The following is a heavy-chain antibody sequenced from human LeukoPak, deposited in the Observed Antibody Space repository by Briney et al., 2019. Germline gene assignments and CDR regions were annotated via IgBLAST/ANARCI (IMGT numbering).Heavy chain of an antibody. V-gene: IGHV1-2*02. J-gene: IGHJ4*02. Sequence: ASVKVSCKASGYTFTGYYMHWVRQAPGQGLEWMGWINPNSGGANYAQKFQGRVTMTRDTSISTAYMELSRLRSDDTAVYYCARCAYDILTGSLDYWGQGTLVTVSS. D-gene: IGHD3-9*01. CDR3: ARCAYDILTGSLDY. CDR1: GYTFTGYY. CDR2: INPNSGGA.